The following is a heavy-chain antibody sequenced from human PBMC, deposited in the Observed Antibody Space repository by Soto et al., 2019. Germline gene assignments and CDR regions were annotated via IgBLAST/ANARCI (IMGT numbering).Heavy chain of an antibody. CDR3: ARVLARGDAFDI. CDR2: INPNTGGT. V-gene: IGHV1-2*02. J-gene: IGHJ3*02. Sequence: QVHLVQSGAEVQKPGASVKVSCKTSGYTFTAYYLHWVRQAPGQGLEWMGRINPNTGGTNYAQKFQGRVTLTRDSSVSAAYMELTRLESDDTAVYYCARVLARGDAFDIWGQGTVVTVSS. CDR1: GYTFTAYY.